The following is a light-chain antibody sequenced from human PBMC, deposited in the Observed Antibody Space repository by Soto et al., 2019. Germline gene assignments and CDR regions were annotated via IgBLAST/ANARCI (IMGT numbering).Light chain of an antibody. Sequence: IQLTQSPSNMFAIVGDIVTITCRASQSISRWLAWYQQKPGKVPKRLIYAASSLQSGVPSRFSGSGSGTKFTHTISSLQPEDFATYYCLQHHSYPWTFGQGTKVDIK. CDR1: QSISRW. CDR2: AAS. J-gene: IGKJ1*01. CDR3: LQHHSYPWT. V-gene: IGKV1-5*01.